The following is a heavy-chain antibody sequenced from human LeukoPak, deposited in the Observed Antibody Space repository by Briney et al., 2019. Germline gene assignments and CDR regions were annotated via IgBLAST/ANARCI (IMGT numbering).Heavy chain of an antibody. CDR3: ARGDNYGPFDY. CDR2: IYYSGIT. V-gene: IGHV4-59*01. D-gene: IGHD5-24*01. CDR1: GGSISSYY. Sequence: SETLSLTCTVSGGSISSYYWYWIRQPPGKGLECIGYIYYSGITNYNPSLKSRVTISVDTSKNQFSLKLSSVTAADTALYYCARGDNYGPFDYWGQETLVTVST. J-gene: IGHJ4*02.